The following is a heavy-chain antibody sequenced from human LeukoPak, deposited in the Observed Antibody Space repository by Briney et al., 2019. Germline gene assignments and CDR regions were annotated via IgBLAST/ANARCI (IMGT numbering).Heavy chain of an antibody. V-gene: IGHV3-48*03. CDR1: GFTFSSYE. J-gene: IGHJ4*02. CDR2: ISSSGSTI. D-gene: IGHD6-13*01. Sequence: GGSLRLSCAASGFTFSSYEMNWVRQAPGEGVEWGSYISSSGSTIYYADSVKGRFTISRDNAKNSLYLQMNSLRAEDTAVYYCARVDSSSWYPGPNDYWGQGTLVTVSS. CDR3: ARVDSSSWYPGPNDY.